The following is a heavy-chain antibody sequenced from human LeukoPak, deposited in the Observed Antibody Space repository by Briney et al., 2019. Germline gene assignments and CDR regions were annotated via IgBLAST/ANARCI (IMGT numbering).Heavy chain of an antibody. J-gene: IGHJ4*02. CDR1: GGTFSSYA. D-gene: IGHD6-13*01. CDR3: ASSGQQHAFAGDY. V-gene: IGHV1-69*05. CDR2: IIPIFGTA. Sequence: SVKVSCKASGGTFSSYAISWVRQAPGQGLEWMGGIIPIFGTANYAQKFQGRVTVTTDESTSTAYMELSSLRSEDTAVYYCASSGQQHAFAGDYWGQGTLVTVSS.